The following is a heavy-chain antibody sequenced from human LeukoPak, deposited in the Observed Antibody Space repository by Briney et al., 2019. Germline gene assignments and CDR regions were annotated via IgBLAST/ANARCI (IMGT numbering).Heavy chain of an antibody. J-gene: IGHJ4*02. V-gene: IGHV1-8*01. CDR1: GYTFTSYD. Sequence: RASVKVSCKASGYTFTSYDINWVRQATGQGLEWMGWMNPNSGNTGYAQKFQGRVTMTRNTSISTAYMELSSLRSEDTAVYYCARDPLYYYDSSSYTPWVDYWGQGTLVTVSS. D-gene: IGHD3-22*01. CDR2: MNPNSGNT. CDR3: ARDPLYYYDSSSYTPWVDY.